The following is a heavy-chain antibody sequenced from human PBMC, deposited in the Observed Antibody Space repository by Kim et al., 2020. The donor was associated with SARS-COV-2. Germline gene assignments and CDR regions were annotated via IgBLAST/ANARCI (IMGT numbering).Heavy chain of an antibody. CDR3: ARDGHSLDY. Sequence: GESLKISCKGSGYTFPSFWIAWVRQMPGKGLEWMGIIYPSDSDVRYSPSLQGQVTISVDKSINTAYLQWSRLKTSDTAMYYCARDGHSLDYWGQGTLVTVSS. J-gene: IGHJ4*02. CDR1: GYTFPSFW. V-gene: IGHV5-51*01. CDR2: IYPSDSDV.